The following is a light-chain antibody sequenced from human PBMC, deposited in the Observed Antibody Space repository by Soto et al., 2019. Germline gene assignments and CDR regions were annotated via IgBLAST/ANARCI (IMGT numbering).Light chain of an antibody. CDR3: QHYNSYSEA. CDR2: KAS. Sequence: DIQMTQSPSTLSGSVGDRVIITCRASQTISSWLAWYQQKPGKAPNLLIYKASTLKSGAPSRLSGRGSGTEFTLTIRSLQPDDFATYYCQHYNSYSEAFGQGTTVDLK. CDR1: QTISSW. V-gene: IGKV1-5*03. J-gene: IGKJ1*01.